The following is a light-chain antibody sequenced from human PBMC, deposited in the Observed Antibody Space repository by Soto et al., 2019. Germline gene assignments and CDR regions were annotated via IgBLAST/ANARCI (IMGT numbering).Light chain of an antibody. J-gene: IGKJ1*01. CDR2: KAS. CDR1: QTISSW. V-gene: IGKV1-5*03. CDR3: QHYNSSSEA. Sequence: DIQITQSPSTLSGSVGDRVTITCRDSQTISSWLDWYEQKPGKAPKVLIYKASTLKSGVQSAFSGSGSGTEFTLTISSLQPDDFATYYCQHYNSSSEAFGQGTKVDI.